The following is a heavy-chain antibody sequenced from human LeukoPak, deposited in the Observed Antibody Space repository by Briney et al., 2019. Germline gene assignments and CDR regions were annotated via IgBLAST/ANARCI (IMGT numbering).Heavy chain of an antibody. J-gene: IGHJ4*02. CDR3: ARGAAATY. CDR1: GDSISSSNCY. D-gene: IGHD6-13*01. V-gene: IGHV4-61*05. Sequence: SETLSLTCTVSGDSISSSNCYWGWIRQPPGKGLEWIGYIHYSGSSNYNPSLKSRVTISLDTSKNQFSLKLSSVTAADTAVYYCARGAAATYWGQGTLVTVSS. CDR2: IHYSGSS.